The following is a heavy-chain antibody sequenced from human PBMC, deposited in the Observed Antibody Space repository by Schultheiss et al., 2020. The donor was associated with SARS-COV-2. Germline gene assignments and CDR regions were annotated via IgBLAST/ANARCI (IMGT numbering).Heavy chain of an antibody. D-gene: IGHD4-23*01. CDR1: GYTFTSYG. J-gene: IGHJ4*02. CDR3: ARDPGYGGVDY. CDR2: IIPILGIA. V-gene: IGHV1-69*04. Sequence: SVKVSCKASGYTFTSYGISWVRQAPGQGLEWMGRIIPILGIANYAQKFQGRVTITADESTSTAYMELSSLKSEDTAVYYCARDPGYGGVDYWGQGTLVTVSS.